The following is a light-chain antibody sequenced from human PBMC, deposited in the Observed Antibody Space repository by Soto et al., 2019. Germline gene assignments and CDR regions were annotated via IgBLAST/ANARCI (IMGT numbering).Light chain of an antibody. CDR3: QQYNTWPRT. CDR2: GAS. CDR1: QSVSNH. J-gene: IGKJ1*01. Sequence: EIVMTQSPATLSVSRGERATLSCRASQSVSNHLAWYQQKPGQAPRLLIYGASTRATGIPARFSGSGSGTEFTLTVSSLQSEDFAVYYCQQYNTWPRTFGQGTKVEIK. V-gene: IGKV3-15*01.